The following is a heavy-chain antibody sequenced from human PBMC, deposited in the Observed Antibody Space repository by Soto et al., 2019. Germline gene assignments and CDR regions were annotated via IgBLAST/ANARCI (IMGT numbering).Heavy chain of an antibody. J-gene: IGHJ6*02. CDR3: TTDLPYYDFWSGYYRTDYYYYGMDV. Sequence: GGSLRLSCAASGFTFSNAWMNWVRQAPGKGLEWVGRIKSKTDGGTTDYAAPVKGRFTISRDDSKNTLYLQMNSLKTEDTAVYYCTTDLPYYDFWSGYYRTDYYYYGMDVWGQGTTVTVSS. V-gene: IGHV3-15*07. CDR2: IKSKTDGGTT. D-gene: IGHD3-3*01. CDR1: GFTFSNAW.